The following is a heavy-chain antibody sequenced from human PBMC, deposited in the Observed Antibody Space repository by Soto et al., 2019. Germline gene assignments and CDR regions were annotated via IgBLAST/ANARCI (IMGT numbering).Heavy chain of an antibody. Sequence: LSLTCTVSGGSISSPSYYWGWIRQPPGEGLEWIGSIHYSGSTYNNPSLMSRVTVSIDTSKSQFSLTLSSVTAADTAVYYCASAAYSSSWYWFDPWGQGTLVTVSS. CDR1: GGSISSPSYY. CDR2: IHYSGST. CDR3: ASAAYSSSWYWFDP. J-gene: IGHJ5*02. D-gene: IGHD6-13*01. V-gene: IGHV4-39*01.